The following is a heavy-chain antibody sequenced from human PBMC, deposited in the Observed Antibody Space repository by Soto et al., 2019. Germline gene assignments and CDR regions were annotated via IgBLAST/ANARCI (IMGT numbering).Heavy chain of an antibody. CDR3: ARDQYYYDSSGYYRLDY. J-gene: IGHJ4*02. V-gene: IGHV3-30-3*01. CDR2: ISYDGSNK. D-gene: IGHD3-22*01. CDR1: GFTFSSYA. Sequence: GGSLRLSCAASGFTFSSYAMHWVRQAPGKGLEWVAVISYDGSNKYYADSVKGRSTISRDNSKNTLYLQMNSLRAEDTAVYYCARDQYYYDSSGYYRLDYWGQGTLVTVSS.